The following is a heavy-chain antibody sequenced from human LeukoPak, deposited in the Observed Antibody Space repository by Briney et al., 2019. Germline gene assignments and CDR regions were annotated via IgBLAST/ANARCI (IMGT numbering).Heavy chain of an antibody. J-gene: IGHJ4*02. CDR3: ARNYYDSSGYYFTTIFDY. D-gene: IGHD3-22*01. CDR2: ISYDGSNK. CDR1: GFTFSSYA. Sequence: GGSLRLSCAASGFTFSSYAMHWVHQAPGKGLEWVAVISYDGSNKYYADSVKGRFTISRDNSKNTLYLQMNSLRAEDTAVYYCARNYYDSSGYYFTTIFDYWGQGTLVTVSS. V-gene: IGHV3-30-3*01.